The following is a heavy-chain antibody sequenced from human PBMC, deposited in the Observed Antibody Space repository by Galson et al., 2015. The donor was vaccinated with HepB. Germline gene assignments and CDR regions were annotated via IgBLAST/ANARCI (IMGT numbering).Heavy chain of an antibody. CDR3: ARQTAIAARPDDF. Sequence: QSGAEVKKPGESLRISCQGFGYRFTSYWITWVRQMPGKGLEWMGRIDPSDSYTSYSPSFQGHVIFSADKSINTAYLQWSSLEASDTAIYFCARQTAIAARPDDFWGQGTLVTVSS. CDR1: GYRFTSYW. D-gene: IGHD6-6*01. CDR2: IDPSDSYT. V-gene: IGHV5-10-1*01. J-gene: IGHJ4*02.